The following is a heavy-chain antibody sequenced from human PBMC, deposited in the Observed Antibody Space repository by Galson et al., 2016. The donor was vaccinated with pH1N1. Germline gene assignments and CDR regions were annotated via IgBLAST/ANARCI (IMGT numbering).Heavy chain of an antibody. J-gene: IGHJ5*01. CDR2: INQDGSET. V-gene: IGHV3-7*01. D-gene: IGHD3-22*01. CDR1: GFSLSGYW. Sequence: SLRLSCAVSGFSLSGYWMSWVRQVPGKGLEWVANINQDGSETDYVDSVKGRFTISRDNAKNSLYLQMNSLRAEDTALYYCARKLYYYDNVKGWFYSWGQGTQVTVSS. CDR3: ARKLYYYDNVKGWFYS.